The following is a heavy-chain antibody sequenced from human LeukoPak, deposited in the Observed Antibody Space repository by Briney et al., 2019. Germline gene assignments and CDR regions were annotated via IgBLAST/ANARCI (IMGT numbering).Heavy chain of an antibody. CDR3: ARGQYYYDSSGYSLGY. J-gene: IGHJ4*02. CDR1: GFIFSDHY. D-gene: IGHD3-22*01. Sequence: GGSLRLSCVVSGFIFSDHYMDWVRQAPGKGLEWVGRSRNKGSSFTTQYAASVKGRFTISRDDSRKPLYLQMNSLKTEDTAVYYCARGQYYYDSSGYSLGYWGQGTLVTVSS. V-gene: IGHV3-72*01. CDR2: SRNKGSSFTT.